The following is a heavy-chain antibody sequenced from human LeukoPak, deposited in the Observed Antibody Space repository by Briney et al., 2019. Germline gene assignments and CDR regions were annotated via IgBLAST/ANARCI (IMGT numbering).Heavy chain of an antibody. CDR3: AKGGYSYGYGDYFDY. J-gene: IGHJ4*02. V-gene: IGHV3-23*01. D-gene: IGHD5-18*01. CDR1: GFTFSSYA. Sequence: GGSLRLSCAASGFTFSSYAMSWVRQAPGKGLEWVSAISGSGGSTYYADSVKGRFTISRDNSKNTLYLQMNSLRAEDTAVYYCAKGGYSYGYGDYFDYWGQGTLVTVSS. CDR2: ISGSGGST.